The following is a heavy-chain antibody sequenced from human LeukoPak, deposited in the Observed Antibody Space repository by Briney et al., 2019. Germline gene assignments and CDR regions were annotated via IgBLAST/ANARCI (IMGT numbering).Heavy chain of an antibody. D-gene: IGHD2-2*01. CDR1: GFTFSSYT. CDR2: ISYGGSNK. V-gene: IGHV3-30*01. J-gene: IGHJ6*03. CDR3: ARDNEGYCSSSSCYGGYMDV. Sequence: PGGSLRLSCAASGFTFSSYTMHWVRRAPGKGLEWVAVISYGGSNKYYADSVKGRFTISRDNSKSTLYLQMNRLRAEDTAVYYCARDNEGYCSSSSCYGGYMDVWGKGTTVTVSS.